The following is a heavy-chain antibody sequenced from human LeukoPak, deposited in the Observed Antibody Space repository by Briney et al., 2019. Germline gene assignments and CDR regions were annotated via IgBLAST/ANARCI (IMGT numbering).Heavy chain of an antibody. CDR2: VYNTGST. CDR1: GGSTSSHF. D-gene: IGHD3-16*01. V-gene: IGHV4-59*08. Sequence: SETPSLTCTVSGGSTSSHFWTWIRQPPGKGLEWLGYVYNTGSTNYNPSLQSRVTMTLDASKNQFYLKLTSVTAADTDVYFCARDDYGVFDTFDVWGQGTVVTVSS. J-gene: IGHJ3*01. CDR3: ARDDYGVFDTFDV.